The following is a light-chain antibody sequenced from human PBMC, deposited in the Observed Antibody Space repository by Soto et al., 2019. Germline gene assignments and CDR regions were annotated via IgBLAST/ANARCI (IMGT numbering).Light chain of an antibody. J-gene: IGKJ1*01. Sequence: DIQMTQSPSSLSASVGDRVTITCRASQSISSYLNWYQQKPGKAPKLLIYAASSLQSGVPSRFSGSGSGTDFTLTISSLQPXXXATXXXXXXYSTPWTFGQGTKVEIK. CDR3: XXXYSTPWT. CDR1: QSISSY. V-gene: IGKV1-39*01. CDR2: AAS.